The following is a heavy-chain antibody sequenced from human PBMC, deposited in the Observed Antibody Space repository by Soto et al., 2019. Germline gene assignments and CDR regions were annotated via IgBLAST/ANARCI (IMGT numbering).Heavy chain of an antibody. D-gene: IGHD6-25*01. CDR1: GGSFSGYY. CDR3: ARGLGDSGEFVLEGIWFDP. J-gene: IGHJ5*02. CDR2: INHRGST. V-gene: IGHV4-34*01. Sequence: QVQLQQWGAGLLKPSETLSLTCAVYGGSFSGYYWSWIRQPPGKGLELIGEINHRGSTNYNPSPKTGNHIFVDTSDNHFSVILSQVTAADTAVYDCARGLGDSGEFVLEGIWFDPWGQGALVTVSS.